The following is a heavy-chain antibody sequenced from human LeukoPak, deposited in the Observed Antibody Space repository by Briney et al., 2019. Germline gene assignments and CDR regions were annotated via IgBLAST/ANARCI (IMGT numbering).Heavy chain of an antibody. V-gene: IGHV1-18*01. CDR3: ARTNLDCKNGVCYDY. D-gene: IGHD2-8*01. CDR2: ISAYNGKT. CDR1: DYTFTNYG. Sequence: ASVTVSCKASDYTFTNYGVSWVRQAPGQGLEGMGWISAYNGKTYYAQKFQGRVTVTTDTSTSTAYMDLRSLRSDDTAVYYCARTNLDCKNGVCYDYWGQGTPVTVSS. J-gene: IGHJ4*02.